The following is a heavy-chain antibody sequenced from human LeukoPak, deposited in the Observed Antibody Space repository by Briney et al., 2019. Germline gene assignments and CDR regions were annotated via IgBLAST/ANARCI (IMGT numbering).Heavy chain of an antibody. V-gene: IGHV3-21*01. D-gene: IGHD1-20*01. J-gene: IGHJ4*02. Sequence: GGSLRLSCAASGFTFSSYSMNWVRQAPGKGLEWASSINSGSSSIYYADSVKGRFTISRDNAKNSLYLQMNSLGAEDTAVYYCARGRITGTTDFDYWGQGTLVTVSS. CDR1: GFTFSSYS. CDR3: ARGRITGTTDFDY. CDR2: INSGSSSI.